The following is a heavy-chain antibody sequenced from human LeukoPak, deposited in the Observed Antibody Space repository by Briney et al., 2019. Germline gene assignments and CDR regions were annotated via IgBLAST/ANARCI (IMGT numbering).Heavy chain of an antibody. CDR1: GFTFSSYW. V-gene: IGHV3-23*01. J-gene: IGHJ4*02. D-gene: IGHD3-10*01. CDR2: ISGSGGIT. Sequence: GGSLRLSCAASGFTFSSYWMSWVRQAPGKGLEWVSVISGSGGITYYADSVKGRFTISRDNSKNTLYLQMNSLRAEDTALYYCAKDATPYGSGSYYNDYWGQGTLVTVSS. CDR3: AKDATPYGSGSYYNDY.